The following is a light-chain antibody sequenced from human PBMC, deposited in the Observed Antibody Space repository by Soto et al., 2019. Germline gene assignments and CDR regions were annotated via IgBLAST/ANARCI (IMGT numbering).Light chain of an antibody. Sequence: EVVMTQSPATLSVSPGERATLSCRASPSVSSHLAWYQQKPGQAPRLLIFGVSTMATGIPARFSGSGSGTEFTLTISSLQSEDFGIYYCQQYNNWPPITFGPGTRVDMK. CDR2: GVS. CDR1: PSVSSH. CDR3: QQYNNWPPIT. V-gene: IGKV3-15*01. J-gene: IGKJ3*01.